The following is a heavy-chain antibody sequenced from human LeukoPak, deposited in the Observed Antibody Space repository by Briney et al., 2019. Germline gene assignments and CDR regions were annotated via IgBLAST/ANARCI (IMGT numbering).Heavy chain of an antibody. J-gene: IGHJ4*02. V-gene: IGHV3-30*18. CDR1: GFTFSNYG. D-gene: IGHD6-13*01. CDR3: AKERRSSSWYFDS. CDR2: ISYDGNNK. Sequence: PGGSLRLSCAASGFTFSNYGMHWVRQAPGRGLEWVAVISYDGNNKDFGDPVRGRFTISRDNSKNTVYLEMNSLRAEDTALYYCAKERRSSSWYFDSWGQGILVTVSS.